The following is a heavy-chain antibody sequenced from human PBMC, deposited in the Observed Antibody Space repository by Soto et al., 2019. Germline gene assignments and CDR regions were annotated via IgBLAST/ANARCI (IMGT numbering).Heavy chain of an antibody. Sequence: GGSLRLSCAASGFTFSRFWMSWVRQAPGKGLEWVANIKQDGREKYYVDSVKGRFTVSRDNAKNSLYLQMNSLRAEDTAVYYCTRDSVAGEDYWGQGTLVTVSS. CDR2: IKQDGREK. V-gene: IGHV3-7*01. D-gene: IGHD6-19*01. J-gene: IGHJ4*02. CDR3: TRDSVAGEDY. CDR1: GFTFSRFW.